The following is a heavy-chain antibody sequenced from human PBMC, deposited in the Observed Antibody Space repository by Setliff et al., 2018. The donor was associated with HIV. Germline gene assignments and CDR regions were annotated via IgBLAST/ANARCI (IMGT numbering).Heavy chain of an antibody. Sequence: PGGSLRLSCAASGFTFSSYSMNWVRQAPGKGLEWVSSISSSSSYIYYADSVKGRCTISRDNAENSLYLQMNSLRADDTAVYYCAREYSSSWYSYYYYGMDVWGQGTTVTVSS. J-gene: IGHJ6*02. CDR2: ISSSSSYI. D-gene: IGHD6-13*01. V-gene: IGHV3-21*01. CDR1: GFTFSSYS. CDR3: AREYSSSWYSYYYYGMDV.